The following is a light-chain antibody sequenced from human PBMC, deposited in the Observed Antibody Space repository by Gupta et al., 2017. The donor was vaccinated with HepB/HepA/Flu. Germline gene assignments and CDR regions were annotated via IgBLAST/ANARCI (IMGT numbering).Light chain of an antibody. CDR2: DAS. CDR3: RQRSNGHPQIT. J-gene: IGKJ5*01. CDR1: QNVRTY. Sequence: EIVLTQSPATLSSSPGERVTLSCRARQNVRTYLGWYQQKPGQAPRLLIHDASNRARGSSATCSGSGVGTDSNLTIISREAEDYAVYYCRQRSNGHPQITFGQGTLLDIK. V-gene: IGKV3-11*01.